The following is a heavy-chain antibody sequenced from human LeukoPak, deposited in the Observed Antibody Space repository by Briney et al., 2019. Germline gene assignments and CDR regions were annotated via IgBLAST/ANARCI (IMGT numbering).Heavy chain of an antibody. CDR1: GFTFINYW. J-gene: IGHJ4*02. D-gene: IGHD6-13*01. CDR3: AILPGYSSSWYEVDY. CDR2: ISGSGGST. V-gene: IGHV3-23*01. Sequence: GGSLRLSCAASGFTFINYWMHWVRQAPGKGLEWVSGISGSGGSTYYADSVKGRFTISRDNSKNTLYLQMNSPRAEDTAVYYCAILPGYSSSWYEVDYWGQGTLVTVSS.